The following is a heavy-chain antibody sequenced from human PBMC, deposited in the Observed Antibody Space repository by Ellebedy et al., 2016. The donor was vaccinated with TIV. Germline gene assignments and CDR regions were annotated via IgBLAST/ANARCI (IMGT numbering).Heavy chain of an antibody. V-gene: IGHV4-39*01. CDR1: GGSISSSSYY. CDR3: ARHASYYDSSGYSGYYFDY. CDR2: IYFSGST. D-gene: IGHD3-22*01. J-gene: IGHJ4*02. Sequence: MPSETLSLTCTVSGGSISSSSYYWGWIRQPPGKGLEWIGSIYFSGSTYYNPSLKSRVTTSLDTSKNQFSLKLSSVTAADTAVYYFARHASYYDSSGYSGYYFDYWGQGTLVTVSS.